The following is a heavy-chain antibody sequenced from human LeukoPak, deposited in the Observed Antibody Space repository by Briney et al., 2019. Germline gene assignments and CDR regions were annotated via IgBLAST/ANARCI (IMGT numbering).Heavy chain of an antibody. CDR3: ARTHYYDSTDNWFDP. CDR2: ISAYNGNT. J-gene: IGHJ5*02. CDR1: GYTFTSYG. D-gene: IGHD3-22*01. V-gene: IGHV1-18*01. Sequence: ASVKVSCKASGYTFTSYGISWVRQAPGQGLEWMGWISAYNGNTNYAQKLQGRVTMTTDTSTSTAYMELSSLRSEDTAVYYCARTHYYDSTDNWFDPWGQGTLVTVSS.